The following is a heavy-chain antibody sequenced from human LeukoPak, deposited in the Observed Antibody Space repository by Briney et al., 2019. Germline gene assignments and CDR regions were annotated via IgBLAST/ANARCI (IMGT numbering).Heavy chain of an antibody. J-gene: IGHJ4*02. Sequence: PSQTLSLTFTVSWGSIYTVDYYWAWIHQPPGNGLDWIGSLFYSENMYYIPALKGRVTISLDPAKNQFSLNLYSVTAPDTAVYYCARVNIVSTRDFDCWGQGPLVTVSS. D-gene: IGHD5/OR15-5a*01. CDR2: LFYSENM. V-gene: IGHV4-39*07. CDR3: ARVNIVSTRDFDC. CDR1: WGSIYTVDYY.